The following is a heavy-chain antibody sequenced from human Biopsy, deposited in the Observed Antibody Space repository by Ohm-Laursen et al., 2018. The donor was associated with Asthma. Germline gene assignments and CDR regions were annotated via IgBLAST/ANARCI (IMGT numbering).Heavy chain of an antibody. CDR3: ARQKLAAAEGPFDL. Sequence: TLSLTCTVSNGSISSNFYYWGWIRQPPGKGLEWVGSIHKNGIGYYKSSLKSRLTISVDTSKKQFSLKVTSVTAADTAVYYCARQKLAAAEGPFDLWGQGTMVTVSS. V-gene: IGHV4-39*01. CDR2: IHKNGIG. J-gene: IGHJ3*01. CDR1: NGSISSNFYY. D-gene: IGHD6-13*01.